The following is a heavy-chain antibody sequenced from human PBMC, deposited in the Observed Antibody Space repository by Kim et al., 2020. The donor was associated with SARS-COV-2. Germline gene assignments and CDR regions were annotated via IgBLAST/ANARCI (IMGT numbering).Heavy chain of an antibody. Sequence: NPHLKSRVTISVDKSKNQFSLKLSSVTAADTAVYYCARAITIFGVVITFDYWGQGTLVTVSS. CDR3: ARAITIFGVVITFDY. D-gene: IGHD3-3*01. V-gene: IGHV4-4*02. J-gene: IGHJ4*02.